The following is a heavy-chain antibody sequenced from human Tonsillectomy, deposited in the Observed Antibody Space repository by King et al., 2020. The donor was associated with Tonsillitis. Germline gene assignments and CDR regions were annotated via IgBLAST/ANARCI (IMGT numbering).Heavy chain of an antibody. Sequence: VQLVESGGGVVQPGRSLRLSCAASGFTFSSYGMHWVRQAPGKGLEWVAVISYDGSNKYYADSVKGRFTISRDNSKNTLYLQMNSLRAEDTAVYYCAKDQTDFDWLIDYYYGMDVWGQGTTGTVSS. V-gene: IGHV3-30*18. CDR2: ISYDGSNK. CDR3: AKDQTDFDWLIDYYYGMDV. D-gene: IGHD3-9*01. J-gene: IGHJ6*02. CDR1: GFTFSSYG.